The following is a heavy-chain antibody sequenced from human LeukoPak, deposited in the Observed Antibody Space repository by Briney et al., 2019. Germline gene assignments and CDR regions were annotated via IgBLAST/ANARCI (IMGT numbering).Heavy chain of an antibody. J-gene: IGHJ6*04. CDR3: AAYCSGGSCYSEGGYYYGMDV. D-gene: IGHD2-15*01. V-gene: IGHV1-69*13. Sequence: SVKVSCKASGGTFSSYAISWVRQAPGQGPEWMGGIIPIFGTANYAQKFQGRVTITADESTSTAYMELSSLRSEDTAVYYCAAYCSGGSCYSEGGYYYGMDVWGKGTTVTVSS. CDR1: GGTFSSYA. CDR2: IIPIFGTA.